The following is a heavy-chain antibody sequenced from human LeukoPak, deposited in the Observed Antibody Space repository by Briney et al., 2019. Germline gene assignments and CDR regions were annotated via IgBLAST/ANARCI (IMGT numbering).Heavy chain of an antibody. CDR1: GYTFTGYY. Sequence: ASVKVSCKASGYTFTGYYMHWVRQAPGQGLEWMGWINPNSGGTNYAQKFQGRVTMTRDTSISTAYMELSRLRSDDTAMYYCARPSVGSNYYYDSSGYYYDFDYWGQGTLVTVSS. J-gene: IGHJ4*02. CDR2: INPNSGGT. D-gene: IGHD3-22*01. CDR3: ARPSVGSNYYYDSSGYYYDFDY. V-gene: IGHV1-2*02.